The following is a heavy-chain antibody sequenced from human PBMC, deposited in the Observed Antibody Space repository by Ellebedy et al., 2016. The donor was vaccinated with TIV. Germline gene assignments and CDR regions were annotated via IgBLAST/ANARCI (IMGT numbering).Heavy chain of an antibody. V-gene: IGHV4-30-4*01. CDR3: AREPSSGGSYVWFDP. Sequence: SETLSLTXTVSGGSISSGDYYWSWIRQPPGKGLEWIGYIYYSGSTYYNPSLKSRVTISVDTSKNQFSLKLSSVTAADTAVYYCAREPSSGGSYVWFDPWGQGTLVTVSS. CDR2: IYYSGST. CDR1: GGSISSGDYY. D-gene: IGHD2-15*01. J-gene: IGHJ5*02.